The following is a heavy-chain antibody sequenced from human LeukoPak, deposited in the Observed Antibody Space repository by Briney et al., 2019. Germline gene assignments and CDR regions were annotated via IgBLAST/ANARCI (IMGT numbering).Heavy chain of an antibody. CDR3: ATSGYCDSGSCYSR. V-gene: IGHV4-34*01. CDR2: INHSGST. D-gene: IGHD2-15*01. CDR1: GGSFSGYY. Sequence: PSETLSLTCAVYGGSFSGYYWSWIRQPPGKGLEWIGEINHSGSTNYNPSLKSRVTISVDTSKNQFSLKLSSVTAADTAVYYCATSGYCDSGSCYSRWGQGILVTVSS. J-gene: IGHJ4*02.